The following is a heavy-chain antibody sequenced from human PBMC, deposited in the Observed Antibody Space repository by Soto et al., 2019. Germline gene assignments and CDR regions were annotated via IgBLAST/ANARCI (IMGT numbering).Heavy chain of an antibody. V-gene: IGHV4-59*08. CDR1: GGSISSYY. Sequence: QVQLQESGPGLVKPSETLSLTCTVSGGSISSYYWSWIRQPPGKGLEWIGYIYYSGSTNYNPSLKSRVTISVDTSKNQFSLKRSSVTAADTAVYYCARHHDSWGQGTRVTVSS. CDR2: IYYSGST. CDR3: ARHHDS. J-gene: IGHJ4*02.